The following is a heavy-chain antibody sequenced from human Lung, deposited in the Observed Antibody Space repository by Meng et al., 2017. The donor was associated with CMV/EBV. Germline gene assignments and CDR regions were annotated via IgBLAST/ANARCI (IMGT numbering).Heavy chain of an antibody. D-gene: IGHD6-19*01. V-gene: IGHV4-4*02. CDR2: IYHSGGT. J-gene: IGHJ4*02. CDR1: GGSISISTW. CDR3: ARDPYATGWAG. Sequence: RLQESGPGLGKPSGTPPLTCAVSGGSISISTWWSWVRQPPGKGLEWIGEIYHSGGTNYNPSLRGRVTISLDKSKNQFSLTLRSVTAADTAVYYCARDPYATGWAGWGQGTLVTVSS.